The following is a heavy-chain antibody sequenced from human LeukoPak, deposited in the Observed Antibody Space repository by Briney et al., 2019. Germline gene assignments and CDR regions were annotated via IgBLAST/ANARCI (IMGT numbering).Heavy chain of an antibody. CDR3: ARDSSARGFH. CDR1: GGSISSSSYY. J-gene: IGHJ4*02. Sequence: PSETLSLTCTVSGGSISSSSYYWGWIRQPPGKGLEWIGSIYYSGSTYYNPSLKSRVTISVDTSKNQFSLKLSSVTAADTAVYYCARDSSARGFHWGQGTLVNVSS. CDR2: IYYSGST. V-gene: IGHV4-39*07. D-gene: IGHD6-25*01.